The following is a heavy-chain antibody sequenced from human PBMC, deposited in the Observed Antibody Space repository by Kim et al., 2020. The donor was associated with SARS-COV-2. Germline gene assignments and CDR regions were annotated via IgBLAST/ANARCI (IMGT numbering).Heavy chain of an antibody. D-gene: IGHD3-10*01. V-gene: IGHV1-69*13. Sequence: SVKVSCKASGGTFSSYAISWVRQAPGQGLEWMGGIIPIFGTANYAQKFQGRVTITADESTSTAYMELSSLRSEDTAVYYCAREGITMVRGVTLEGIYGMDVWGQGTTVTVSS. CDR3: AREGITMVRGVTLEGIYGMDV. CDR2: IIPIFGTA. CDR1: GGTFSSYA. J-gene: IGHJ6*02.